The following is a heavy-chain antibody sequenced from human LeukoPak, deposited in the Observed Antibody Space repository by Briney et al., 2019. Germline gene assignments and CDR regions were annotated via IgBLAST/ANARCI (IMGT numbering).Heavy chain of an antibody. J-gene: IGHJ4*02. CDR1: GFTFSSCA. CDR3: AKVSGIAAAGTRHFDY. V-gene: IGHV3-23*01. CDR2: ISNSGGST. D-gene: IGHD6-13*01. Sequence: GGSLRLSCAASGFTFSSCAMSWVRQAPGEGLEWVSGISNSGGSTYHADSVKGRFTISRDNSKNTLYLQMNSLRAEDTAVYYCAKVSGIAAAGTRHFDYWGQGTLVTVSS.